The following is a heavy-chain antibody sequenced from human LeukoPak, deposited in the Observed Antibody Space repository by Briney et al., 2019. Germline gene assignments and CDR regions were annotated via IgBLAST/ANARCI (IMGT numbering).Heavy chain of an antibody. J-gene: IGHJ4*02. CDR3: ARVGLYSSGWIDY. Sequence: SETLSLTCTVSGGSISSSSYYWGWIRQPPGKGLEWIGSIYYSGSTYYNPSLKSRVTISVDTSKNQFSLKLSSVTAADTAVYCCARVGLYSSGWIDYWGQGTLVTVSS. CDR1: GGSISSSSYY. D-gene: IGHD6-19*01. CDR2: IYYSGST. V-gene: IGHV4-39*07.